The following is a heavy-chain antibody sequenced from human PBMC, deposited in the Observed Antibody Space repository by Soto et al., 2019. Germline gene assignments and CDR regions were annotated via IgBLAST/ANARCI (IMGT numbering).Heavy chain of an antibody. V-gene: IGHV3-30*18. CDR2: ISYDGSNK. CDR1: GFTFSSYG. D-gene: IGHD5-18*01. CDR3: AKDPVGIRLWLATSGNYFDY. J-gene: IGHJ4*02. Sequence: QVQLVESGGGVVQPGRSLRLSCAASGFTFSSYGMHWVRQAPGKGLEWVAVISYDGSNKYYADSVKGRFTISRDNSKNTLYLQMHSLRAEDTAVYYCAKDPVGIRLWLATSGNYFDYWGQGTLVTVSS.